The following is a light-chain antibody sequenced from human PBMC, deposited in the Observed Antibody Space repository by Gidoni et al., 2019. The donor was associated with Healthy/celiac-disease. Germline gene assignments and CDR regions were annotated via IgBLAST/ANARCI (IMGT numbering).Light chain of an antibody. CDR1: QDISNY. V-gene: IGKV1-33*01. CDR3: QPYDNLPLT. Sequence: DIQMTQSPSSLSASVGDRVTITCQASQDISNYLNWYQQKPGKAPKLLIYDASNLETGVPSRFSGSGSGTDFTFSISSLQPVDIATYYCQPYDNLPLTFGGGTKVEIK. CDR2: DAS. J-gene: IGKJ4*01.